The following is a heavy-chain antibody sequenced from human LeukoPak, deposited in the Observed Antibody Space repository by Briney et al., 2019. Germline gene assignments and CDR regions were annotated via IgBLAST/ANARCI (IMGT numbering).Heavy chain of an antibody. J-gene: IGHJ6*02. V-gene: IGHV3-7*01. Sequence: GGSLRLSCAASGFTSSSYWMSWVRQAPGKGLEWVANIKQDGSEKYYADSVKGRFTISRDNSKNTLYLQMNSLRAEDTAVYYCARDLYYYDSSGYYYAYYYYGMDVWGQGTTVTVSS. CDR2: IKQDGSEK. D-gene: IGHD3-22*01. CDR1: GFTSSSYW. CDR3: ARDLYYYDSSGYYYAYYYYGMDV.